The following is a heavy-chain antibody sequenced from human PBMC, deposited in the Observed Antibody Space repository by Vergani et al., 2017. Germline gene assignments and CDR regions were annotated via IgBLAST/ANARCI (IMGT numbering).Heavy chain of an antibody. Sequence: QVQLVESGGGVVQPGRSLRLSCAASGFTFSSYGMHWVRQAPGKGLEWVAVIWYDGSNKYYADSVKGRFTISRDNAKNSLYLQMNSLRAEDTAGYYCAIDPEIYYYDSSGYNWGQGTLVTVSS. CDR3: AIDPEIYYYDSSGYN. D-gene: IGHD3-22*01. CDR1: GFTFSSYG. J-gene: IGHJ4*02. CDR2: IWYDGSNK. V-gene: IGHV3-33*03.